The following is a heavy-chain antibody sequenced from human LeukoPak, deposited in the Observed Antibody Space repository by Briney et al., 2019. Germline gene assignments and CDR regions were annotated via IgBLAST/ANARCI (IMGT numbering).Heavy chain of an antibody. CDR1: GYSFTSYW. Sequence: GESLKISCKGSGYSFTSYWIGWVRQMPGQGLEWMGIIYPGDSDTKYSPSFRGRVTISADKSINTAYLQWSSLKASDTAIYYCARQDGSAYYYFDYWGQGTLVTVSS. J-gene: IGHJ4*02. CDR3: ARQDGSAYYYFDY. V-gene: IGHV5-51*01. CDR2: IYPGDSDT. D-gene: IGHD6-19*01.